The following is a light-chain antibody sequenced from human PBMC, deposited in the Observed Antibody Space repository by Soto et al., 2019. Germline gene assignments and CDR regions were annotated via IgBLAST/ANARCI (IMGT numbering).Light chain of an antibody. J-gene: IGKJ4*01. V-gene: IGKV3-20*01. Sequence: EIVLTQYPGTLSLSPGERSTLSCMASQSVSSSYLAWYQQKPGQAPRLLIYGAYSRATGITDRFSGSGSGTDFTLTISRLEPEDFAVYYCQQYGSSPLTFGGGTQVDIK. CDR1: QSVSSSY. CDR3: QQYGSSPLT. CDR2: GAY.